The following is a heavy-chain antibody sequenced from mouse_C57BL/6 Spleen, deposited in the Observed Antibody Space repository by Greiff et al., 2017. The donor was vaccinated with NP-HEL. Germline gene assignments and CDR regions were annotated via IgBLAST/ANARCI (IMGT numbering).Heavy chain of an antibody. D-gene: IGHD2-4*01. V-gene: IGHV5-16*01. CDR2: INYDGSST. Sequence: EVMLVESEGGLVQPGSSMKLSCTASGFTFSDYYMAWVRQVPEKGLEWVANINYDGSSTYYLDSLKSRFIISRDNAKNILYLQMSSLKSEDTATYYCAREDYDYDVRYFDVWGTGTTVTVSS. CDR3: AREDYDYDVRYFDV. CDR1: GFTFSDYY. J-gene: IGHJ1*03.